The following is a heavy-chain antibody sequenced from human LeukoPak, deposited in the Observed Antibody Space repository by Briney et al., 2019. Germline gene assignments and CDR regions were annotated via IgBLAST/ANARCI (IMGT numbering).Heavy chain of an antibody. D-gene: IGHD3-10*02. CDR3: GKDERWSGGFHYVEN. V-gene: IGHV3-30*02. J-gene: IGHJ4*02. CDR2: IRYDGSNK. CDR1: GYTFRDYG. Sequence: GGSLRLSCAASGYTFRDYGIHWVRQAPGKGLEWVAFIRYDGSNKYYADSVKGRFTISRDNSKRTLYLELNGLRAEDTAVYYCGKDERWSGGFHYVENWGQGTLDTVSS.